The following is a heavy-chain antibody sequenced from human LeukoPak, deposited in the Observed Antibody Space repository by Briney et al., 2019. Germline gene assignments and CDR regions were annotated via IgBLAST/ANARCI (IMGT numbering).Heavy chain of an antibody. CDR3: AKGAGGFSYYNWFDP. CDR2: IYYSGTT. J-gene: IGHJ5*02. Sequence: SEILSLTCAVSGGSISSNSYYWGWIRQPPGKGLEWIGSIYYSGTTHYNPSLESRVTISVDTSKNQFSLKLASVTAADTAIYYCAKGAGGFSYYNWFDPWGQGTLVTVSS. CDR1: GGSISSNSYY. D-gene: IGHD5-18*01. V-gene: IGHV4-39*07.